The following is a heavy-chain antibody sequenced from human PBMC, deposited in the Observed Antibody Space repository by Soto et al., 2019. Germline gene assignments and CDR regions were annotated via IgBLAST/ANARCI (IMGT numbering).Heavy chain of an antibody. V-gene: IGHV3-23*01. D-gene: IGHD2-15*01. J-gene: IGHJ5*02. CDR3: AKVPGYCSGGSCHGWFEP. CDR2: ISGSGGST. Sequence: GGSLRLSCAASGFTFSSYAMIWVRQAPGKGLEWVSAISGSGGSTYYADSVKGRFTISRDNSKNTLYLQMNSLRAEDTAVYYCAKVPGYCSGGSCHGWFEPWGQGTLVTVSS. CDR1: GFTFSSYA.